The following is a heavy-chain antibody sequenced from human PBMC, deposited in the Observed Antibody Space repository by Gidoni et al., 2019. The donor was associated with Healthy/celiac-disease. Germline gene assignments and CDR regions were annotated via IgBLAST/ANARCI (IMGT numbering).Heavy chain of an antibody. V-gene: IGHV3-48*02. CDR3: ARDRYYDFWSGYFSLFDY. D-gene: IGHD3-3*01. J-gene: IGHJ4*02. Sequence: EVQLVESGGGLVQPGGSLGLACAASGFTFSSYNRKWVRQAPGKGLECVSYISNSSSTIYYAASVKGRFTISRDNAKNSLYLQMNSLRDEDTAVYYCARDRYYDFWSGYFSLFDYWGQGTLVTVSS. CDR1: GFTFSSYN. CDR2: ISNSSSTI.